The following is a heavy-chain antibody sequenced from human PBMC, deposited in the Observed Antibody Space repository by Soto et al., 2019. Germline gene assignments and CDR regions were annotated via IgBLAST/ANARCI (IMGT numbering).Heavy chain of an antibody. CDR1: GYSFTSYW. Sequence: PGESLKISCKGSGYSFTSYWIGWVRQMPGKGLEWMGIIYPGDSDTRYSPSFQGQVTISADKSISTAYLQWSSLKASDTAMYYCARHGYDFSSGYPLFRLDYWGQGTLVTVSA. CDR2: IYPGDSDT. V-gene: IGHV5-51*01. D-gene: IGHD3-3*01. J-gene: IGHJ4*02. CDR3: ARHGYDFSSGYPLFRLDY.